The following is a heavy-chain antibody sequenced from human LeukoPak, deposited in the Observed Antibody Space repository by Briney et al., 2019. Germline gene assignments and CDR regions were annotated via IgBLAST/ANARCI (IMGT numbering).Heavy chain of an antibody. J-gene: IGHJ4*02. D-gene: IGHD6-13*01. CDR1: GFTFSSYG. CDR3: AKDLASSSWKNYVLGFDY. Sequence: GGSLRLSCAASGFTFSSYGMSWVRQAPGKGLEWVSAISGSGGSTYYADSVKGRFAISRDNSKNTLYLQMNSLRAEDTAVYYCAKDLASSSWKNYVLGFDYWGQGTLVTVSS. V-gene: IGHV3-23*01. CDR2: ISGSGGST.